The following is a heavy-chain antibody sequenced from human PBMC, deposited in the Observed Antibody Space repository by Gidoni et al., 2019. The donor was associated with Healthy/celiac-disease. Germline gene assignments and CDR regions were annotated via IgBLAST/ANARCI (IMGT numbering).Heavy chain of an antibody. V-gene: IGHV2-70*04. CDR1: GFSLSTSGMR. Sequence: QVTLKESGPALVKPTQTLTLTCTFSGFSLSTSGMRVSWIRQPPGKALEWLARIDWDDDKFYSTSLKTRLTISKDTSKNQVVLTMTNMDPVDTATYYCARLGATYAFDIWGQGTMVTVSS. D-gene: IGHD1-26*01. CDR3: ARLGATYAFDI. J-gene: IGHJ3*02. CDR2: IDWDDDK.